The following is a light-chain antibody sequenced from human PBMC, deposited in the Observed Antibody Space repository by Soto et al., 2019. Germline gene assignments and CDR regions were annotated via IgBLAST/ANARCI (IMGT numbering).Light chain of an antibody. J-gene: IGLJ2*01. V-gene: IGLV2-14*01. CDR2: DVS. CDR1: SSDVGGYNY. Sequence: QSALTQPACVSGSPGQSITISCTGTSSDVGGYNYVSWYQQHPGKAPKLMIYDVSNRPSGVSNRFSGSKSGNTASLTISGLQAEDEADYYCSSYTSSSTLVFGGGTKLT. CDR3: SSYTSSSTLV.